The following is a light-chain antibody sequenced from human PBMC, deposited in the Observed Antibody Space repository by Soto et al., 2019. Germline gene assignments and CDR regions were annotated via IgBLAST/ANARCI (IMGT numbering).Light chain of an antibody. CDR3: QQYDNYKPLT. J-gene: IGKJ4*01. Sequence: DIEMSQSPSSLSASVGDRVTITCRASQSLNRWLAWYQQKPGKAPKLLIFDASSLESGTPSRFSGRRSGTQFTLTINGLQPDDFATYYCQQYDNYKPLTFGGGTKVDIK. CDR2: DAS. V-gene: IGKV1-5*01. CDR1: QSLNRW.